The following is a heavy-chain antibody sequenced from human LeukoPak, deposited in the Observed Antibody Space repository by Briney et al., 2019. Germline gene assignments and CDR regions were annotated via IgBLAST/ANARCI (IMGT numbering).Heavy chain of an antibody. CDR1: GGTFSSYA. Sequence: ASVKVSCKASGGTFSSYAISWVRQAPGQGLEWMGWISAYNGNTNYAQKLQGRVTMTTDTSTSTAYMELRSLRSDDTAVYYCARVRVADDAFDIWGQGTMVTVSS. CDR2: ISAYNGNT. CDR3: ARVRVADDAFDI. J-gene: IGHJ3*02. D-gene: IGHD6-19*01. V-gene: IGHV1-18*01.